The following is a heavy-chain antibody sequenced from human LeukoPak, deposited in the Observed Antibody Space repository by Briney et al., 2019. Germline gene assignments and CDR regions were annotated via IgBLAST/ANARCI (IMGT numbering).Heavy chain of an antibody. CDR2: ISSSGSTI. D-gene: IGHD1-26*01. J-gene: IGHJ4*02. V-gene: IGHV3-48*03. CDR3: ARGGHDGTYYLSY. Sequence: GGSLRLSCAASGFTFSSYEMNWVRQAPGKGLEWVSYISSSGSTIYYADSVKGRFTVSRDNAKISLFLQMNSLRAEDTAVYYCARGGHDGTYYLSYWGPGTLVTVSS. CDR1: GFTFSSYE.